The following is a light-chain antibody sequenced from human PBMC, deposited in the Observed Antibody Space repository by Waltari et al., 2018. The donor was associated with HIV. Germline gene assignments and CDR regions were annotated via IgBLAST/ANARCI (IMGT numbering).Light chain of an antibody. CDR1: SGGFSYYKY. CDR2: DVL. Sequence: QSALTQPRSVSGSPGQSVTISCTGTSGGFSYYKYFPWYQQHPGKAPKLIIFDVLKRPSGVPDRFSGSKSGNTASLTISGLQADDDADYYCCSYGGTWTNVVFGGGTELTVL. J-gene: IGLJ2*01. V-gene: IGLV2-11*01. CDR3: CSYGGTWTNVV.